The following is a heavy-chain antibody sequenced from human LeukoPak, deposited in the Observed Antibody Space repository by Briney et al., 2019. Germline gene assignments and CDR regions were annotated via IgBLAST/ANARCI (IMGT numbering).Heavy chain of an antibody. D-gene: IGHD5-18*01. J-gene: IGHJ4*02. V-gene: IGHV3-23*01. CDR2: ISGSGGST. CDR1: GFTFSSDA. Sequence: PGGSLRLSCAASGFTFSSDAMSWVRQAPGKGLEWVSAISGSGGSTYYADSVKGRFTISRDNSKNTLYLQMNSLRAEDTAVYYCAREIRYVDTAVYFDYWGQGTLVTVSS. CDR3: AREIRYVDTAVYFDY.